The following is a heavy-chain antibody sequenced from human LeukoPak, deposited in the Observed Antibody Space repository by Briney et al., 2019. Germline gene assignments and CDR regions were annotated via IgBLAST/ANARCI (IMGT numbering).Heavy chain of an antibody. V-gene: IGHV3-23*01. D-gene: IGHD3-10*01. CDR1: GFTFDTYA. J-gene: IGHJ4*02. Sequence: GGSLRLSCVASGFTFDTYAMSWVRQFPGKGLEWISTIAGNGYPFVVDSVKGRFTISRDNLRNTLYLQLNSLRPDDTAVYFCARQGAGVPFDYWGREPWSPSPQ. CDR3: ARQGAGVPFDY. CDR2: IAGNGYP.